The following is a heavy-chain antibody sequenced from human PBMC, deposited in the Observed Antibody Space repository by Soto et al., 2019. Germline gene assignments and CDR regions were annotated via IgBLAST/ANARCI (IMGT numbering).Heavy chain of an antibody. Sequence: QVQLVESGGGVVQPGRSLRLSCAATGFTFSSYGMHWVRQAPGKGLEWVSVIWYDGSNKYYAYSVTARFTTSRDNVKNTRYLQMNSLRAEDTAVYYCARDCAGYSSGWYQRGGFDYWGQGTLVTVSS. D-gene: IGHD6-19*01. CDR3: ARDCAGYSSGWYQRGGFDY. CDR2: IWYDGSNK. J-gene: IGHJ4*02. V-gene: IGHV3-33*01. CDR1: GFTFSSYG.